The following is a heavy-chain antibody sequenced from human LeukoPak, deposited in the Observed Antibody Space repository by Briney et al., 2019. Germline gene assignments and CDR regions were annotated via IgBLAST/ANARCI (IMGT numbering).Heavy chain of an antibody. CDR3: ARKLMSLRFDP. Sequence: SETLSLTCAVYGGSFSGYYWSWIRQPPGKGLEWIGGINHSGSTNYNPSLKSRVTISVDTSKNQFSLKLSSVTAADTAVYYCARKLMSLRFDPWGQGTLVTVSS. CDR1: GGSFSGYY. J-gene: IGHJ5*02. CDR2: INHSGST. V-gene: IGHV4-34*01.